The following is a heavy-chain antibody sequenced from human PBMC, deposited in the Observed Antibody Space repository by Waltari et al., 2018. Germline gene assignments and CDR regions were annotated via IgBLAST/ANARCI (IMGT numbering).Heavy chain of an antibody. CDR1: GFNFSNYA. CDR3: AFCGGDCYSFYYGLDV. Sequence: QVQLVQSGGGVVQPGGSRRLSCAGSGFNFSNYAMHWIRQAPGKGLEWVAVISYDGSNKYYADSVKGRFIISRDRSKNTLDLQMESLRVEDTAVYYCAFCGGDCYSFYYGLDVWGQGTTVTVSS. D-gene: IGHD2-21*02. V-gene: IGHV3-30*03. J-gene: IGHJ6*02. CDR2: ISYDGSNK.